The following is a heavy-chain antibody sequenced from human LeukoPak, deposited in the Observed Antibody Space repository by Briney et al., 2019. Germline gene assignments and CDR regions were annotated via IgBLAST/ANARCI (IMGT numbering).Heavy chain of an antibody. CDR2: IYPGDSDT. J-gene: IGHJ4*02. CDR1: GYSFTSYW. CDR3: ARLESEMATIRVYYFDY. D-gene: IGHD5-24*01. Sequence: MSGESLKISCKGSGYSFTSYWIGWVRQMPGKALEWMGIIYPGDSDTRYSPSFQGQVTISADKSISTAYLQWSSLKASDTAMYYCARLESEMATIRVYYFDYWGQGTLVTVSS. V-gene: IGHV5-51*01.